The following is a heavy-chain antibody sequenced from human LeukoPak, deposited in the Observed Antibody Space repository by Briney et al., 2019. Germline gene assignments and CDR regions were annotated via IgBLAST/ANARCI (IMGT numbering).Heavy chain of an antibody. CDR1: GFTFSSYA. CDR2: ISNSNGNT. J-gene: IGHJ4*02. V-gene: IGHV3-23*01. D-gene: IGHD1-1*01. CDR3: AKATGNLGN. Sequence: GGSLRLSCAASGFTFSSYAMSWVRQAPGKGLEWVSTISNSNGNTYYADSVKGRFTISRDNSKNTLYLQMISLTARDTAMYYCAKATGNLGNWGQGTLVTVSS.